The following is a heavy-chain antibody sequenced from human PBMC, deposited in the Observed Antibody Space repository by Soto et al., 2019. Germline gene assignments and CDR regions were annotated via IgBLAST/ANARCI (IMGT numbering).Heavy chain of an antibody. Sequence: QVQLVQSGAEVKKPRSSVKVSCRASGDSFSNYAVNWLRQAPGRGLEWMGGLIPVFGTSNYAQKFQGRVTITADKSTSTAYMELSSLSSEDTAVYYCARAVRTGFYGMDVWGQGTTVTVSS. J-gene: IGHJ6*02. CDR2: LIPVFGTS. V-gene: IGHV1-69*06. CDR1: GDSFSNYA. CDR3: ARAVRTGFYGMDV.